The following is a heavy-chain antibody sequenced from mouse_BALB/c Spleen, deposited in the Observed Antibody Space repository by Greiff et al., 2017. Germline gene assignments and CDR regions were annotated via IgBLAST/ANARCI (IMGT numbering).Heavy chain of an antibody. J-gene: IGHJ4*01. Sequence: EVQVVESGGGLVQPGGSRKLSCAASGFTFSSFGMHWVRQAPEKGLEWVAYISSGSSTIYYADTVKGRFTISRDNPKNTLFLQMTSLRSEDTAMYYCARSPIYYDYDGYAMDYWGQGTSVTVSS. D-gene: IGHD2-4*01. V-gene: IGHV5-17*02. CDR1: GFTFSSFG. CDR3: ARSPIYYDYDGYAMDY. CDR2: ISSGSSTI.